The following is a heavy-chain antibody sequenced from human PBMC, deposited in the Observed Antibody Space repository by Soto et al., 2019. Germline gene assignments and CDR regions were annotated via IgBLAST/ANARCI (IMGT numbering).Heavy chain of an antibody. CDR2: ISYDGSNK. D-gene: IGHD3-10*01. J-gene: IGHJ2*01. V-gene: IGHV3-30*18. CDR1: GFTFSSYG. Sequence: QVQLVESGGGVVQPGRSLRLSCAASGFTFSSYGMHWVRQAPGKGLEWVAVISYDGSNKYYADSVKGRFTISRDNSKNTLYLQMNSLRAEDTAVYYCAKGIGTMVRGVPAYWYFDLWGRGTLVTVSS. CDR3: AKGIGTMVRGVPAYWYFDL.